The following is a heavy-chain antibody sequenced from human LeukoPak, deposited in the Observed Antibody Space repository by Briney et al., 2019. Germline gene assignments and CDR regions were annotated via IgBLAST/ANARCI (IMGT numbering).Heavy chain of an antibody. CDR2: IYTAGST. CDR3: ARDPFPIYARSYFDY. D-gene: IGHD3-16*01. J-gene: IGHJ4*02. CDR1: GGSFSGYY. V-gene: IGHV4-4*07. Sequence: PSETLSLTCAVYGGSFSGYYWSWIRQPAGKGLEWIGRIYTAGSTYYNPSLKSRVTMSVQTSKSQFSLKLSYVTAADTAVYYCARDPFPIYARSYFDYWGQGSLVTVSS.